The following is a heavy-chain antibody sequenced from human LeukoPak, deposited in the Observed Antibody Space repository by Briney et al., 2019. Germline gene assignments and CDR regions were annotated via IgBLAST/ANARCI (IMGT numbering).Heavy chain of an antibody. V-gene: IGHV4-4*07. CDR3: ASEKPSEGWFDP. D-gene: IGHD3-10*01. CDR2: IYTSGST. Sequence: SAPLSLTCTVSGGSISSYYWSWIRQPAGKGLEWIGRIYTSGSTNYNPSLKSRVTMSVDTSKNQFSLKLSSVTAADTAVYYCASEKPSEGWFDPWGQGTLVTVSS. CDR1: GGSISSYY. J-gene: IGHJ5*02.